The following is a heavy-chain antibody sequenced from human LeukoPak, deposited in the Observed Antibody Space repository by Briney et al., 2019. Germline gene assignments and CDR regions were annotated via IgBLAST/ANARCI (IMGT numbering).Heavy chain of an antibody. CDR2: IFYRGST. Sequence: SETLSLTCTVSGGSISSGDYYWNWIRQPPGMGLEWIGYIFYRGSTDYNPSLKSRISMSVDTSKNQFSLKLSSVTAADTAVYYCARDRNYYDSSRGLDYWGQGTLVTVSS. CDR1: GGSISSGDYY. CDR3: ARDRNYYDSSRGLDY. J-gene: IGHJ4*02. V-gene: IGHV4-30-4*01. D-gene: IGHD3-22*01.